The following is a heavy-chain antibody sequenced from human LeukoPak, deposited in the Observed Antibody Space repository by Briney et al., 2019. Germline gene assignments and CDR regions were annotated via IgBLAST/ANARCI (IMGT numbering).Heavy chain of an antibody. CDR2: IYYSGST. Sequence: SSETLSLTCTVSGGSISSYYWSWIRQHPGKGLEWIGYIYYSGSTYYNPSLKSRVTISVDTSKNQFSLKLSSVTAADTAVYYCARGSRVTVAANWFDPWGQGTLVTVSS. V-gene: IGHV4-59*06. CDR3: ARGSRVTVAANWFDP. CDR1: GGSISSYY. D-gene: IGHD6-19*01. J-gene: IGHJ5*02.